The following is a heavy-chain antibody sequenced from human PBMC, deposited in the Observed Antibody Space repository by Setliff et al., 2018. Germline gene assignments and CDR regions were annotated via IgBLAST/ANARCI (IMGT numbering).Heavy chain of an antibody. CDR2: INYSGSS. CDR3: ARHLSYSGETMDV. CDR1: GGSISSDSYY. V-gene: IGHV4-39*01. Sequence: PSETLSLTCTVSGGSISSDSYYWGWIRQPPGKGLDWIGNINYSGSSYYNPSLKSRVTISVDTSKKYFFLNLTSVTAADTAVYYCARHLSYSGETMDVWGKGTTVTVSS. J-gene: IGHJ6*03. D-gene: IGHD5-12*01.